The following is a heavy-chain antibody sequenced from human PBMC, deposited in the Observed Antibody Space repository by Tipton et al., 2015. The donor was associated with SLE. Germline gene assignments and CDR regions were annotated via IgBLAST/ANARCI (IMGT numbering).Heavy chain of an antibody. CDR2: MNPNSANT. CDR1: GYTFTSYD. V-gene: IGHV1-8*03. D-gene: IGHD2-2*01. J-gene: IGHJ1*01. CDR3: ARVYCSSTACSKHFQL. Sequence: QVQLVQSGAEVKKPGASVKVSCKASGYTFTSYDINWVRQATGQGLEWMGWMNPNSANTGYAQKFQGRVTITRNTSISTAYMELSSLRSEDTAVYYCARVYCSSTACSKHFQLWGQGTLVTVSS.